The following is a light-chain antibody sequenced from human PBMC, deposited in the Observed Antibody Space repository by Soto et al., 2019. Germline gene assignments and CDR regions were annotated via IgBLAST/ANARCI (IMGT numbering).Light chain of an antibody. Sequence: QSVLTQPPSASGTPGQRVTISCSGSSSNIGSNYVYWYQQLPGTAPKLLIYRNNQRPPVVPDRFSGSKSGTSASLAISGLRSEDEADYYCAAWDDSLSVFYVFGTGTKVTVL. CDR2: RNN. V-gene: IGLV1-47*01. CDR3: AAWDDSLSVFYV. J-gene: IGLJ1*01. CDR1: SSNIGSNY.